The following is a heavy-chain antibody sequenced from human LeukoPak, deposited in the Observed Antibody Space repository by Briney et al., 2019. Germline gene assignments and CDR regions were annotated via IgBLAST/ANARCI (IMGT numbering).Heavy chain of an antibody. Sequence: PGGSLRLSCAASGFTFSSYWMSWVRHAPGQGLEWVANIKQDGSEKYYVASVKGRFPISRDNAKNSLYLQMNRLRAEDTAVYYCARYGSGSYDSYYYYYMDVWGKGTTVTVSS. CDR3: ARYGSGSYDSYYYYYMDV. CDR1: GFTFSSYW. CDR2: IKQDGSEK. J-gene: IGHJ6*03. D-gene: IGHD3-10*01. V-gene: IGHV3-7*01.